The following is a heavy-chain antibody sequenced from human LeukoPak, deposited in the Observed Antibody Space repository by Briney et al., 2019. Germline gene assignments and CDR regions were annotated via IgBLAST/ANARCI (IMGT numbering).Heavy chain of an antibody. CDR2: MSPNSGDT. V-gene: IGHV1-8*02. J-gene: IGHJ4*02. D-gene: IGHD7-27*01. CDR3: VRTPPNWGFDY. Sequence: ASVKASCKASGYTFTSYGISWVRQATGQGLEWMGWMSPNSGDTGYAQKFQGRITMTSDSSISTAYMELSSLRSEDTAIYYCVRTPPNWGFDYWGQGTLVTVSS. CDR1: GYTFTSYG.